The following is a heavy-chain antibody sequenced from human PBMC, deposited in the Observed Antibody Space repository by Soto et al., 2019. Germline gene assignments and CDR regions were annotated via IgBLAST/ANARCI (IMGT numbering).Heavy chain of an antibody. Sequence: QVQLVESGGGLVKPGGSLRLSCAASGFTFSDYYMSWIRQAPGKGLEXVSYISRSGSTIYYADSVKGRFTISRDNAKNSLDLQMNSLRAEDTAVYYCARVGCTNGVCPDHFQHWGQGTLVTVSS. CDR1: GFTFSDYY. J-gene: IGHJ1*01. CDR3: ARVGCTNGVCPDHFQH. V-gene: IGHV3-11*01. CDR2: ISRSGSTI. D-gene: IGHD2-8*01.